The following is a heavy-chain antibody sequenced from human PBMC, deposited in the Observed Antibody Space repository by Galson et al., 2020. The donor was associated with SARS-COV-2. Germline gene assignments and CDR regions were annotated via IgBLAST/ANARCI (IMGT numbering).Heavy chain of an antibody. Sequence: GASLKISCEVAGFTFSHFWMHWVRQVPGKGLVWVSQVNTDGSRTDYADSVEGRFTISRDNAKNTLYLQMDSLRAEDTAVYYCARDGGWAQLGYWGQGILVTVSS. J-gene: IGHJ4*02. D-gene: IGHD3-16*01. CDR1: GFTFSHFW. V-gene: IGHV3-74*01. CDR3: ARDGGWAQLGY. CDR2: VNTDGSRT.